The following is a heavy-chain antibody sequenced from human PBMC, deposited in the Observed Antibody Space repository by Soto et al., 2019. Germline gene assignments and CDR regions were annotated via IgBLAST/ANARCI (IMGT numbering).Heavy chain of an antibody. V-gene: IGHV3-15*01. CDR1: GFTFNNAW. D-gene: IGHD2-2*01. CDR2: IKSKAAGGTA. Sequence: EVQLVESGGGLVKPGGSLRLSCAASGFTFNNAWMTWVRQAPGKGLEWVGRIKSKAAGGTADYAAPVKGRFTISRDDSKTTLYLQMNSLKIEDTAVYFCSYCSGTGCYADYFYYMDVWGKGTTVTVSS. CDR3: SYCSGTGCYADYFYYMDV. J-gene: IGHJ6*03.